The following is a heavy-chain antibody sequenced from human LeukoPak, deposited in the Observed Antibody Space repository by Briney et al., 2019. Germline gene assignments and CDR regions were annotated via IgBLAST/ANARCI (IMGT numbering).Heavy chain of an antibody. CDR2: ISSSSSNI. Sequence: GGSLRLSCAASGFTFSTYGMNWVRQPPGKGLEWVSYISSSSSNINYAGSVKGRFTISRDNAKNSLYLQMNSLRAEDTAVYYCARGGAARPDYWGQGTLVTVSS. CDR1: GFTFSTYG. V-gene: IGHV3-48*01. J-gene: IGHJ4*02. D-gene: IGHD6-6*01. CDR3: ARGGAARPDY.